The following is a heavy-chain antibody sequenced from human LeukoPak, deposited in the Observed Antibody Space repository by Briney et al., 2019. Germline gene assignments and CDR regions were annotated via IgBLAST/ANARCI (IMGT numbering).Heavy chain of an antibody. V-gene: IGHV4-39*07. CDR3: AREVDFKYYFDY. CDR1: GGSISSSSYY. Sequence: SETLSLTCTVSGGSISSSSYYWGWIRQPPGKGLEWIGSIYYSGSTYYNPSLKSRVTISVGTSKNQFSLKLSSVTAADTAVYYCAREVDFKYYFDYWGQGTLVTVSS. CDR2: IYYSGST. J-gene: IGHJ4*02. D-gene: IGHD3/OR15-3a*01.